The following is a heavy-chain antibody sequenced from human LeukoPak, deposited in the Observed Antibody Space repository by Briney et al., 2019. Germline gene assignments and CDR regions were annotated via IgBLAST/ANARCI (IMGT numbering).Heavy chain of an antibody. J-gene: IGHJ4*02. V-gene: IGHV3-23*01. Sequence: GGSLRLSCAASGFTFSSYAMSWVRQAPGKGLEWVSAISGSGGSTYYADSVKGRFTISRDNSKNTLYLQMNSLRAEDTAVYYCASGWLQLPFAPSYWGQGTLVTVSS. CDR3: ASGWLQLPFAPSY. CDR2: ISGSGGST. D-gene: IGHD5-24*01. CDR1: GFTFSSYA.